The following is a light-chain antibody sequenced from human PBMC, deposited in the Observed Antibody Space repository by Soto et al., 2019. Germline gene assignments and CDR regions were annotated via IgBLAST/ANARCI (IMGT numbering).Light chain of an antibody. CDR3: QQYNTYLYT. CDR2: DAS. Sequence: DIQMTQSPSTLSASVGDRVTITCRASQIISSWLAWYQQKPGKAPKLLIYDASNLQSGVPSRFSGSGSGTEFTLTISSLQPDDSATYYCQQYNTYLYTFGQGTKLEIK. CDR1: QIISSW. V-gene: IGKV1-5*01. J-gene: IGKJ2*01.